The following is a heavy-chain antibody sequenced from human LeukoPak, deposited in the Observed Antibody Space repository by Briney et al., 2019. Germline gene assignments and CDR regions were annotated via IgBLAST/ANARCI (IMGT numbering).Heavy chain of an antibody. V-gene: IGHV3-30*18. Sequence: QPGRSLRLSCAASGFTLSSYGVHWVRQAPGKGLDWVAVISYDGSNKYYADSVKGRFTISRDNSKNTLYLQMNSLRAEDTAVYYCAKGWPSYYYYYGMDVWGQGTTVTVSS. CDR2: ISYDGSNK. CDR1: GFTLSSYG. D-gene: IGHD2-15*01. J-gene: IGHJ6*02. CDR3: AKGWPSYYYYYGMDV.